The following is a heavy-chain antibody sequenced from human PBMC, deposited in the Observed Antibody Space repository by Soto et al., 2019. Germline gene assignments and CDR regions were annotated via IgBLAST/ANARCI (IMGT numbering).Heavy chain of an antibody. CDR3: AKEGRMTPVTTNWFDP. Sequence: QVQLQESGPGLVKPSGTLSLTCAVSGGSISSNNWWSWVRQPPGKGLEWIGEFYHSGNTNYNPSLRGRVTISVDKSKNQFSLRLSSVTAADTAVYYCAKEGRMTPVTTNWFDPWGQGTLVTVSS. V-gene: IGHV4-4*02. J-gene: IGHJ5*02. CDR1: GGSISSNNW. D-gene: IGHD4-17*01. CDR2: FYHSGNT.